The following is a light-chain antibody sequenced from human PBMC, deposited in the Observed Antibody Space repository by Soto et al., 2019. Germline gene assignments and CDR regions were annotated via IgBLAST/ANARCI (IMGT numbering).Light chain of an antibody. J-gene: IGLJ3*02. Sequence: QSALTQPASVSGSPGQSITISCTGTSSDIGGYNYVSWYQQHPGKAPKLMIYEVSWRPSEISNRFSGSKSGNTASLTVSGLQAEDEADYYCSSYTASSTWVFGGGTKLTVL. CDR3: SSYTASSTWV. CDR2: EVS. V-gene: IGLV2-14*01. CDR1: SSDIGGYNY.